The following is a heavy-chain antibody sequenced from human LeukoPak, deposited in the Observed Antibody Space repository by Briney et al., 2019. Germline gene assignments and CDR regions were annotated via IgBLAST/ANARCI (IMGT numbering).Heavy chain of an antibody. J-gene: IGHJ4*02. CDR3: ARDGLKLSYSSYFDD. Sequence: SVKVSCKASGGTFSSYAISWVRQAPGQGLDWMGGIIPIFGTANYAQKFQGRVTITADKSTSTAYMELSSLRSEDTAVYYCARDGLKLSYSSYFDDWGQGTLVTVSS. D-gene: IGHD2-21*01. CDR2: IIPIFGTA. V-gene: IGHV1-69*06. CDR1: GGTFSSYA.